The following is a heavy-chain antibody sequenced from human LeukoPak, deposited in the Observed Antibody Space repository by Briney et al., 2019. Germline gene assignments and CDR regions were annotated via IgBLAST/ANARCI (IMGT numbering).Heavy chain of an antibody. J-gene: IGHJ4*02. CDR3: ARDKRTPGYFDY. CDR2: IYYSGST. V-gene: IGHV4-34*01. CDR1: GGSFSVYY. Sequence: SSETLSLTCAAYGGSFSVYYWSWIRQPPGNGLDWIGSIYYSGSTYYNPSLKSRFTISVDTSKNQFSLKLSSVTAADTAVYYCARDKRTPGYFDYWGQGTLVTVSS.